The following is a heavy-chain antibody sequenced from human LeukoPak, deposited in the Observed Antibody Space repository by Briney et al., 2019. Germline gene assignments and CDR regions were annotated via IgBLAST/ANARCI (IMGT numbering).Heavy chain of an antibody. D-gene: IGHD2-2*01. J-gene: IGHJ4*02. Sequence: PGGSLRLSCAASGFTFSSYAIHWVRQAPGKGLEWVAVISYDGSNKYYADSVKGRFTISRDNSKNTLYLQMNSLRAEDTAVYYCAREDIVLVPAPPSYFDYWGQGTLVTVSS. CDR1: GFTFSSYA. CDR2: ISYDGSNK. V-gene: IGHV3-30-3*01. CDR3: AREDIVLVPAPPSYFDY.